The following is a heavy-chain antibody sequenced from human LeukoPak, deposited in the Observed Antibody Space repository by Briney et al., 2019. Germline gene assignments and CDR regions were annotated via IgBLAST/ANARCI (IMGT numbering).Heavy chain of an antibody. D-gene: IGHD2-15*01. V-gene: IGHV3-33*06. CDR3: AKDASIGQDWFDP. Sequence: GGSLRLSCAASGFTFSSYGMHWVRQAPGKGLEWVAVIWYDGSNKYYADSVKGRFTISRDNSKNTLYLQMNSLRAEDTAVYYCAKDASIGQDWFDPWGQGTLVTVSS. J-gene: IGHJ5*02. CDR2: IWYDGSNK. CDR1: GFTFSSYG.